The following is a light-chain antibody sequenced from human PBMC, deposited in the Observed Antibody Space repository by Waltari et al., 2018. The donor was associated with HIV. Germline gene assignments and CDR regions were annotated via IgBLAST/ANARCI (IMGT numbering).Light chain of an antibody. CDR1: QNIKTY. Sequence: DVQMTQSPSSLSASIGDRVNISCRASQNIKTYLNWYQQRPGQAPNILIYSATTLQSGVPSRFSGSGSGTDFTLTITNLQPDDFAVYFCQQSYYSPTFGPGTTVDTK. J-gene: IGKJ3*01. CDR2: SAT. V-gene: IGKV1-39*01. CDR3: QQSYYSPT.